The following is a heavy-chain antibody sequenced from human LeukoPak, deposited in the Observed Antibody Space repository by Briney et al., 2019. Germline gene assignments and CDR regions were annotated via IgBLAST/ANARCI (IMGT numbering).Heavy chain of an antibody. J-gene: IGHJ4*02. V-gene: IGHV3-23*01. CDR1: GFTFSSYA. CDR3: AKDGEHSYGFFDY. D-gene: IGHD5-18*01. CDR2: ISDSGGNT. Sequence: GGSLRLSCAASGFTFSSYAMSWVRQAPGKGLEWVSTISDSGGNTYYADSVKGRFTISRDNSKNTLYLQMNSLRAEDTAVYYCAKDGEHSYGFFDYWGQGTLVTVSS.